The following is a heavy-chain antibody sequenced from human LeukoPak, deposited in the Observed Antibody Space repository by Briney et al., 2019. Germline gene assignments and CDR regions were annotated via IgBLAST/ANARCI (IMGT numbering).Heavy chain of an antibody. CDR2: IRYDGSNK. D-gene: IGHD5-18*01. J-gene: IGHJ4*02. V-gene: IGHV3-30*02. CDR3: ARDSGYSYGYGRYFDY. Sequence: GGSLRLSCAASGFTFSSYGMHWVRQAPGKGLEWVAFIRYDGSNKYYADSVKGRFTISRDNAKNSLYLQMNSLRAEDTAVYYCARDSGYSYGYGRYFDYWGQGTLVTVSS. CDR1: GFTFSSYG.